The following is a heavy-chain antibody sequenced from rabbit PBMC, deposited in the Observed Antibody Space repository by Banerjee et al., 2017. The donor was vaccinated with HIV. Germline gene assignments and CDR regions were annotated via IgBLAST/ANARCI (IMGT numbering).Heavy chain of an antibody. V-gene: IGHV1S40*01. Sequence: QSLEESGGDLVKPGASLTLTCTASGFSFSSGYYMCWVRQAPGKGLEWIACIYAGSSGNTYYASWAKGRFTISKTSSTTVTLQMTSLTAADTATYFCARSTYAYNGYTYGPTYFDLWGPGTLVTVS. D-gene: IGHD6-1*01. J-gene: IGHJ4*01. CDR1: GFSFSSGYY. CDR3: ARSTYAYNGYTYGPTYFDL. CDR2: IYAGSSGNT.